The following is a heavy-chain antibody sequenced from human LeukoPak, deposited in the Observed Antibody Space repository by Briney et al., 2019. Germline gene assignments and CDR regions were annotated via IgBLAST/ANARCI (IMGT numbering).Heavy chain of an antibody. CDR1: GGTFSSYA. V-gene: IGHV1-69*13. J-gene: IGHJ4*02. CDR2: IIPIFGTA. CDR3: ARGWLAETTVVTPYNY. Sequence: SVKVSCKASGGTFSSYAISWVRQAPGQGLEWMGGIIPIFGTANYAQKFQGRVTITADESTSTAYMELSSLRSEDTAVYYCARGWLAETTVVTPYNYWGQGTLVTVSS. D-gene: IGHD4-23*01.